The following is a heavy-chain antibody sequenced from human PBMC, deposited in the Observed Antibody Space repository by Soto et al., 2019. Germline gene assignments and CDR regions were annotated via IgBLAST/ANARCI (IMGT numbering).Heavy chain of an antibody. CDR3: ARXVHPSYYYDSSGSPEFDY. CDR2: INHSGST. D-gene: IGHD3-22*01. Sequence: SETLSLTCAVYGGSFSXYYWSWIRQPPGKGLEWIGEINHSGSTNYNPSLKSRVTISVDTSKNQFSLKLSSVTAADTAVYYCARXVHPSYYYDSSGSPEFDYWGQGTLVTSPQ. CDR1: GGSFSXYY. J-gene: IGHJ4*02. V-gene: IGHV4-34*01.